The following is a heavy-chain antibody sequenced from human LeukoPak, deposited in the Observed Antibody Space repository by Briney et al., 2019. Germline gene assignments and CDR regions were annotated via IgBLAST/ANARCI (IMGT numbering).Heavy chain of an antibody. J-gene: IGHJ4*02. CDR3: AKGGKWDVTPLDY. CDR1: GFTFTSYS. V-gene: IGHV3-23*01. D-gene: IGHD1-26*01. CDR2: ISGGGGST. Sequence: GGSLRLSCAASGFTFTSYSMNWVRQAPGKGLEWVSTISGGGGSTYYADSVKGRFTISRDNSKNTLYLRVNSLRAEDTAVYYCAKGGKWDVTPLDYWGQGTLVTVSS.